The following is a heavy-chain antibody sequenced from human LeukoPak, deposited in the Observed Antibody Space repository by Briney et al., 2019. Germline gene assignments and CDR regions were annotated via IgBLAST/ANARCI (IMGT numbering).Heavy chain of an antibody. Sequence: GGSLRLSCTASGFTFGDYAMSWVRQAPGKGLEWVGFIRSKAYGGTTEYAASVKGRFTISRDNAKNSLYLQMNSLRAEDTAVYYCASRIHDYGDYSLDYWGQGTLVTVSS. D-gene: IGHD4-17*01. J-gene: IGHJ4*02. CDR1: GFTFGDYA. V-gene: IGHV3-49*04. CDR3: ASRIHDYGDYSLDY. CDR2: IRSKAYGGTT.